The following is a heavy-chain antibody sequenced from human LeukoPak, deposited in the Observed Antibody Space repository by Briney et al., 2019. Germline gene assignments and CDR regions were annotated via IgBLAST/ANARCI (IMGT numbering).Heavy chain of an antibody. D-gene: IGHD6-13*01. Sequence: GGSLRLSCAASGFTVSSNYMSWVRQAPGKGLEWVSVIYSGGSTYYADSVKGRFTISRDNSKNTLYLQMNSLRAEDTAVYYCARAGSSWYLVWHFDLWGRGTLVTVSS. CDR1: GFTVSSNY. V-gene: IGHV3-66*01. CDR2: IYSGGST. J-gene: IGHJ2*01. CDR3: ARAGSSWYLVWHFDL.